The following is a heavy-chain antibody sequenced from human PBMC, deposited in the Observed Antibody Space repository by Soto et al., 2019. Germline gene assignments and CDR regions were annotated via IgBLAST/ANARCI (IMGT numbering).Heavy chain of an antibody. CDR2: IKSKTDGGTT. V-gene: IGHV3-15*07. Sequence: GGSLILSCAASGFTFSNAWMNWVRQAPGKGLEWVGRIKSKTDGGTTDYAAPVKGRFTISRDDSKNTLYLQMNSLKPEDTAVYYCTTRYYDSSGYTWGQGTLVTVSS. J-gene: IGHJ5*02. CDR3: TTRYYDSSGYT. D-gene: IGHD3-22*01. CDR1: GFTFSNAW.